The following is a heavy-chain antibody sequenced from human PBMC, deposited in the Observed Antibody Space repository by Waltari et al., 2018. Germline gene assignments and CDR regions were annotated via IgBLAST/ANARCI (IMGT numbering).Heavy chain of an antibody. J-gene: IGHJ5*02. D-gene: IGHD6-6*01. CDR1: GGSFSGYY. CDR3: ARRIAARLGGRNWFDP. Sequence: QVQLQQWGAGLLKPSETLSLTCAVYGGSFSGYYWSWIRQPPGKGLEWIGEINHSGSTNDNPSLKSRVTISVDTSKNQFALKLSSVTAADTAVYYCARRIAARLGGRNWFDPWGQGTLVTVSS. CDR2: INHSGST. V-gene: IGHV4-34*01.